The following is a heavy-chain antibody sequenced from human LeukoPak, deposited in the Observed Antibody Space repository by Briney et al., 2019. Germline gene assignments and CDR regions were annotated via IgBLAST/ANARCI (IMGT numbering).Heavy chain of an antibody. CDR2: INTNTGNP. D-gene: IGHD3-22*01. Sequence: ASVKVSCKASGYTFTSYAMNWVRQAPGQGLEWLGWINTNTGNPTYAQGFTGRFVFSLDTSVSTAYLQISSLKTEDTAVYYCARGSYYYDSSGPLFDYWGQGILVTVSS. V-gene: IGHV7-4-1*02. CDR3: ARGSYYYDSSGPLFDY. J-gene: IGHJ4*02. CDR1: GYTFTSYA.